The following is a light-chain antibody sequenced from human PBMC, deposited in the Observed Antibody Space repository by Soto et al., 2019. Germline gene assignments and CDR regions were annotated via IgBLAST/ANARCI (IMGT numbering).Light chain of an antibody. Sequence: QSALTQPASVSGSPGQSITISCTGTSSDVCGYNYVSWYQQHPGKAPKLMIYEVSNRPSGVSNRFSGSKSGNTASLTISGLQAEDEADYYSSSYTSSSPYVFGTGPKLTVL. CDR3: SSYTSSSPYV. J-gene: IGLJ1*01. V-gene: IGLV2-14*01. CDR2: EVS. CDR1: SSDVCGYNY.